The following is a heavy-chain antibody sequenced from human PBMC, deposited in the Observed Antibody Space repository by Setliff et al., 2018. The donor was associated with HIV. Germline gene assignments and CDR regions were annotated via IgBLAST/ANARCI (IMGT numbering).Heavy chain of an antibody. CDR1: GFTFSGSA. J-gene: IGHJ6*03. CDR3: ARIFYYYYYMDV. Sequence: GGSLRLSCAASGFTFSGSAMHWVRQAPGKGLEYVSTISSNGDSTYYANSVKGRFSISRDNSKNTLYLQMGSLRAEDMAVYYCARIFYYYYYMDVWGKGTTVTVSS. V-gene: IGHV3-64*01. CDR2: ISSNGDST.